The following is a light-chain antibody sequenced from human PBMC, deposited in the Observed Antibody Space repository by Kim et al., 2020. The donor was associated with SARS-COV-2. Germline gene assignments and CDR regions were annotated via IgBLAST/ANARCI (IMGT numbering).Light chain of an antibody. J-gene: IGKJ1*01. V-gene: IGKV3-15*01. Sequence: SVSPGESATLSGRAGQSNNYNVAWYQQKPGQAPRLLIYGASNRATGVPARFSGSGSGTDFTLTISSLQSEDFAIYYCQQYSYSPTFGQGTKVDIK. CDR1: QSNNYN. CDR3: QQYSYSPT. CDR2: GAS.